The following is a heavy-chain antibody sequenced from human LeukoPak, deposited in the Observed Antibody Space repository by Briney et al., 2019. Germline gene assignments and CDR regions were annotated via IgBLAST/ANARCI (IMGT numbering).Heavy chain of an antibody. Sequence: SGGSLRLSCAAAGFTFSNYGLHWVRQPPGKGLEWVSFIRYDGSNTYYGDSVRGRFTISRDNSKNTLYLQMNSLRAEDAAVYYCAKDLLGSSWYYFDSWGQGTPVTVSS. D-gene: IGHD6-13*01. CDR3: AKDLLGSSWYYFDS. CDR1: GFTFSNYG. CDR2: IRYDGSNT. V-gene: IGHV3-30*02. J-gene: IGHJ4*02.